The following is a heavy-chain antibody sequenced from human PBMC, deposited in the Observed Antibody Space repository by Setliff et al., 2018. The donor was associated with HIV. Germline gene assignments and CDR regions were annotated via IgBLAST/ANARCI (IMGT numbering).Heavy chain of an antibody. D-gene: IGHD3-3*02. CDR2: IIPILGPA. Sequence: SVKVSCKASGGTFSSYTFSWVRQAPGQGLERMGGIIPILGPANYAQKFQGRVTITAGEYTTTSYMELRNLRSEDTAIYYCARGLGNFVPDLIGYFDYWGQGTLVTVSS. CDR1: GGTFSSYT. V-gene: IGHV1-69*13. J-gene: IGHJ4*02. CDR3: ARGLGNFVPDLIGYFDY.